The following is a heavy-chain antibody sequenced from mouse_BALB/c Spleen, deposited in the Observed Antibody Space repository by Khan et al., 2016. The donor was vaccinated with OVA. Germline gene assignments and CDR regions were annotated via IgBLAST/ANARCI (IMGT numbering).Heavy chain of an antibody. CDR1: GYTFTAYV. Sequence: VQLQQSGPELVKPGASVKMSCKASGYTFTAYVIHWVKQKPGQGLEWIGYIYPYNDDTKYNEKFKGKATLTSDKSSSTAFMELSSLTSEDSAVYYCARRVLYYFDYWGQGTTLTVSS. CDR3: ARRVLYYFDY. J-gene: IGHJ2*01. CDR2: IYPYNDDT. V-gene: IGHV1S136*01. D-gene: IGHD1-1*01.